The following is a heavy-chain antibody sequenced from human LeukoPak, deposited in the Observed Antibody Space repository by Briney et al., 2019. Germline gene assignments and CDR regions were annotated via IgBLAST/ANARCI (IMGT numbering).Heavy chain of an antibody. J-gene: IGHJ4*02. CDR1: GFTFSSYW. CDR2: IKQDGSEK. CDR3: AKVYYGSGSYFNY. D-gene: IGHD3-10*01. Sequence: GGSLRLSCAASGFTFSSYWMSWVRQAPGKGLEWVANIKQDGSEKYYVDSVKGRFTISRDNAKNSLYLQMNSLRAEDTAVYYCAKVYYGSGSYFNYWGLGTLVTVSS. V-gene: IGHV3-7*01.